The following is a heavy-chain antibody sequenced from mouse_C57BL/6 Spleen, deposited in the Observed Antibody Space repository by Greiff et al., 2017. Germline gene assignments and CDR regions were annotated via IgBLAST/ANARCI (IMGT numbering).Heavy chain of an antibody. V-gene: IGHV1-80*01. CDR2: IYPGDGDT. CDR1: GYAFSSYW. J-gene: IGHJ2*01. CDR3: ARGDYDGGFDY. D-gene: IGHD2-4*01. Sequence: QVQLQQSGAELVKPGASVKISCKASGYAFSSYWMNWVKQRPGKGLEWIGQIYPGDGDTNYNGKFKGKATLTADKSSSTAYMQLISLTSEDSAVYFCARGDYDGGFDYWGQGTTLTVSS.